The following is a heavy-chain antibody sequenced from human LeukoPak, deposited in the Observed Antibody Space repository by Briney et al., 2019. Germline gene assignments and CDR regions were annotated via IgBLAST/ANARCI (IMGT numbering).Heavy chain of an antibody. D-gene: IGHD2-2*03. Sequence: SGTLSLTCTVSGGSISSGSYYWSSIRQPAGKGLEWIGRIYTSGSTNYNPSLKSRVTISVDTSKNQFSRKLSSVTASETAVYYCARLGYCSSTSCENCGQGTLVTVYS. J-gene: IGHJ4*02. CDR2: IYTSGST. CDR3: ARLGYCSSTSCEN. V-gene: IGHV4-61*02. CDR1: GGSISSGSYY.